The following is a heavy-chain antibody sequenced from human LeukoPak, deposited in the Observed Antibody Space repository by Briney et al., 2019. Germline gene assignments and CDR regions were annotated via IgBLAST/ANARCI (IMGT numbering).Heavy chain of an antibody. Sequence: GGSLRLSCAASGFTFSNYAMHWVRQAPGKGLEYVSAISSNGGSTYYANSVKGRFTISRDNSKNTLYLQMGSLRAEDMAVYYCARGENGDLDYWGQGTLVTVSS. CDR2: ISSNGGST. J-gene: IGHJ4*02. CDR1: GFTFSNYA. D-gene: IGHD4-17*01. V-gene: IGHV3-64*01. CDR3: ARGENGDLDY.